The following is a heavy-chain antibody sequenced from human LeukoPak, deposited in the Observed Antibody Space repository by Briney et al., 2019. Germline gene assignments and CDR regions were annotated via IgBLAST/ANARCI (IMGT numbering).Heavy chain of an antibody. V-gene: IGHV1-3*01. CDR2: INAGNGNT. CDR1: GYTFTSYA. D-gene: IGHD4-17*01. CDR3: ARAAWTVTPHGGWFDP. J-gene: IGHJ5*02. Sequence: ASVKVSCKASGYTFTSYAMHWVRQAPGQRLEWMGWINAGNGNTKYSQKFQGRVTITRDTSASTAYMELSSLRSEDTAVYYCARAAWTVTPHGGWFDPWGQGTQVTVSS.